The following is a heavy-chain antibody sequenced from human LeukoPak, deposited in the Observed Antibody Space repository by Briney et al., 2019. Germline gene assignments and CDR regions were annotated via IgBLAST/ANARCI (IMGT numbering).Heavy chain of an antibody. CDR2: ISWNSVYI. CDR3: ARAHLVPAGVLGAGVEC. CDR1: GFSFDDYT. D-gene: IGHD2-2*01. Sequence: GGSLRLSCAASGFSFDDYTMHWVRQSPGKGLEWVTGISWNSVYIEYADSVKGRFTISRDNAKKSLFLQMNSLRLEDTALYYCARAHLVPAGVLGAGVECWGQGTLLTVSS. V-gene: IGHV3-9*01. J-gene: IGHJ4*02.